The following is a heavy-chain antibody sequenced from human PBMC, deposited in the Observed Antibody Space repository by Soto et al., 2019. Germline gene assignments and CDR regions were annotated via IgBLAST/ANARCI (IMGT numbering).Heavy chain of an antibody. J-gene: IGHJ4*02. CDR3: AKDARPSS. V-gene: IGHV3-23*01. CDR1: GFAFSSYA. Sequence: GGSVRLSCAASGFAFSSYAMSWVRQAPGEGLEWGSTISETGGSTYYTDYVKGRFTISRDTSKNTLYLQMNSLRAEDTALYYCAKDARPSSWGQGTLVTVSS. CDR2: ISETGGST.